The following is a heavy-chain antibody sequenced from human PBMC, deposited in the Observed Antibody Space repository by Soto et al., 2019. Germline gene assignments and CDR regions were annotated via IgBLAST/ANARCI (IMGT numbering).Heavy chain of an antibody. V-gene: IGHV3-30-3*01. CDR2: ISYDGSNK. J-gene: IGHJ4*02. Sequence: QVQLVESGGGVVQPGRSLRLSCAASGFTFSSYAMHWVRQAPGKGLEWVAVISYDGSNKYYADSVKGRFTISRDNSKNRLYLQMNSLRAEDTAVYYCARGGQYYDILTGYYRSPFDYWGQGTLVTVSS. CDR3: ARGGQYYDILTGYYRSPFDY. D-gene: IGHD3-9*01. CDR1: GFTFSSYA.